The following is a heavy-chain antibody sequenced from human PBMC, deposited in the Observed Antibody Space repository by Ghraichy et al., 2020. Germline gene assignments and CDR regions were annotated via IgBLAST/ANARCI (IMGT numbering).Heavy chain of an antibody. Sequence: ASVKVSCKASGYTFTSYGISWVRQAPGQGLEWMGWISAYNGNTNYAQKLQGRVTMTTDTSTSTAYMELRSLRSDDTAVYYCARDLSQGYSSSAFDPWGQGTLVTVSS. D-gene: IGHD6-6*01. CDR1: GYTFTSYG. V-gene: IGHV1-18*01. CDR3: ARDLSQGYSSSAFDP. J-gene: IGHJ5*02. CDR2: ISAYNGNT.